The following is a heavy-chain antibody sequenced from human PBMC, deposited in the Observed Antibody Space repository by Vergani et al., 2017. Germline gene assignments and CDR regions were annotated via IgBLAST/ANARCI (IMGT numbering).Heavy chain of an antibody. CDR2: INPSGGST. CDR3: ARVYTLGGYYDSSGYYYFDY. D-gene: IGHD3-22*01. CDR1: GYTFTSYY. J-gene: IGHJ4*02. V-gene: IGHV1-46*01. Sequence: QVQLVQSGAEVKKPGASVKVSCKASGYTFTSYYMHWVRQAPGQGLEWMGIINPSGGSTSYAQKFQGRVTMTRDTSTSTVYMELSSLRSEDTAVYYCARVYTLGGYYDSSGYYYFDYWGQGTLVTVSS.